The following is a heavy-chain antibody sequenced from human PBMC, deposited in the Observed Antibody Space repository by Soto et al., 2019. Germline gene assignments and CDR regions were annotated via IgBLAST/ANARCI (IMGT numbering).Heavy chain of an antibody. Sequence: QVHLQESGPGLVKPSGTLSLTCAVSGASISSGSWWRWVRQPPGKGLEWMGEIFHDGSTNYNPSLKSRVTMSVDKSKNYFSLELTSVTAADTALYYCARDEYNDSSDWGQGTLVTVSS. CDR2: IFHDGST. V-gene: IGHV4-4*02. CDR3: ARDEYNDSSD. J-gene: IGHJ4*02. D-gene: IGHD1-1*01. CDR1: GASISSGSW.